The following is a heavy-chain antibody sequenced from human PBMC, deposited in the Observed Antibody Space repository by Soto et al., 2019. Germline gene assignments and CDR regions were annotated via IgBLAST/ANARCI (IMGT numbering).Heavy chain of an antibody. J-gene: IGHJ5*02. CDR2: INHSGST. V-gene: IGHV4-34*01. D-gene: IGHD2-2*01. CDR1: GGSFSGYY. Sequence: SETLSLTCAVYGGSFSGYYWSWIRQPPGKGLEWIGEINHSGSTNYNPSLKSRVTISVDTSKNQFSLKLSSVTAADTAVYYCARGILGYCSSTSCYYYGWLDPWGQGTLVTVSS. CDR3: ARGILGYCSSTSCYYYGWLDP.